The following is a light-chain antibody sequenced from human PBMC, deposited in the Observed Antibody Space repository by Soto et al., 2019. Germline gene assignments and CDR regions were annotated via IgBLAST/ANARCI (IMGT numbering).Light chain of an antibody. CDR1: QSITSNS. Sequence: EIVLTQSPGTLSLSPGERATLSCRASQSITSNSLAWYQQKPGQAPRLLIYGSSSRATGIPDRFSGSGSGTDFTLTISRLEPEHFAVYYCQQYYTSPITFGQGTRLEIK. CDR3: QQYYTSPIT. J-gene: IGKJ5*01. CDR2: GSS. V-gene: IGKV3-20*01.